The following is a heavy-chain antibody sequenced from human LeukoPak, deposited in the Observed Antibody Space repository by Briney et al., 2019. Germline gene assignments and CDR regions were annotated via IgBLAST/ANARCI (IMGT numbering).Heavy chain of an antibody. CDR1: GHTFGDYA. D-gene: IGHD3-3*01. Sequence: GGSLRLSCTASGHTFGDYAMSWFRQAPGKGLEWVGFIRSKAYGGTTEYAASVKGRFTISRDDSKSIAYLQMNSLKTEDTAVYYCTRDKYDFWSGYYCYWGQGTLVTVSS. V-gene: IGHV3-49*03. CDR2: IRSKAYGGTT. J-gene: IGHJ4*02. CDR3: TRDKYDFWSGYYCY.